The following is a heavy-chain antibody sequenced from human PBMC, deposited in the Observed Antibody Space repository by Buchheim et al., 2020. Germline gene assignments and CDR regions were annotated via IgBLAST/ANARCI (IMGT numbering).Heavy chain of an antibody. J-gene: IGHJ4*02. CDR1: GGTFNMYA. CDR2: IVPLFGTT. Sequence: QVQLVQSGAEVKKPGSSVKLSCKASGGTFNMYAMNWVRQAPGQGLEWMGEIVPLFGTTTYAQNFQGRATITADESTSTAYLELSTLNSEDSAVYYCKQKDSHGFYFDLWGQGTL. D-gene: IGHD5-18*01. CDR3: KQKDSHGFYFDL. V-gene: IGHV1-69*01.